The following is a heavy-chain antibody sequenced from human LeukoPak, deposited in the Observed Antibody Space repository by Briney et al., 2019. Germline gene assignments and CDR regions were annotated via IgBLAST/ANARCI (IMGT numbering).Heavy chain of an antibody. V-gene: IGHV3-23*01. CDR1: GFTFSSYA. D-gene: IGHD6-19*01. CDR2: INANSGTR. J-gene: IGHJ5*01. CDR3: AKPVSGGLAVTVDWFAP. Sequence: GWSLRLSCAASGFTFSSYAMSWLRQAPGKGLEWVSTINANSGTRSYAASVRGRFTISRDNSKNTLYLQLNTLQADDTAVYYCAKPVSGGLAVTVDWFAPWGQGTLVVVSS.